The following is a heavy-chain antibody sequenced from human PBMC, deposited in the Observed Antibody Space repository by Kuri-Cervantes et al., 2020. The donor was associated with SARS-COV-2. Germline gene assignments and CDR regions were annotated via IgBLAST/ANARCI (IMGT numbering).Heavy chain of an antibody. J-gene: IGHJ4*02. V-gene: IGHV1-69*13. Sequence: SVKVSCKVSGYTLTELSMHWVRQAPGQGLEWMEGIIPTLGTPNYAQKFQGRVTITADESTSTAYMELSSLRSEDTAVYYCARPFWSGYYSPFDYWGQGTLVTDSS. D-gene: IGHD3-3*01. CDR1: GYTLTELS. CDR3: ARPFWSGYYSPFDY. CDR2: IIPTLGTP.